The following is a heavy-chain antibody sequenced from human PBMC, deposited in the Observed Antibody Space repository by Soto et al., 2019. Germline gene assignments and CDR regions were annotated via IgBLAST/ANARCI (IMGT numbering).Heavy chain of an antibody. CDR3: AVAARREVNYYYYGMDV. CDR1: GYTFTGYY. D-gene: IGHD6-6*01. CDR2: INPNSGGT. Sequence: ASVKVSCKASGYTFTGYYMHWVRQAPGQGLEWMGWINPNSGGTNYAQKFQGWVIMTRDTSISTAYMELSRLRSDDTAVYYCAVAARREVNYYYYGMDVWGQGTTVTVSS. V-gene: IGHV1-2*04. J-gene: IGHJ6*02.